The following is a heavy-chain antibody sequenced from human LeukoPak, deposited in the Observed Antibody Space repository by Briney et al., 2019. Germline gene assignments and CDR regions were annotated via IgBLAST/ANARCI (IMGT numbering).Heavy chain of an antibody. V-gene: IGHV3-30*19. Sequence: GGSLRLSCAASGFTFSSYGMHWVRQAPGKGLEWVAVISYDGSNKYYADSVKGRFTISRDNSKNTLYLQMNSLRAEDTAVYYCARGALSGPQWADAFDIWGQGTMVTVSS. CDR2: ISYDGSNK. CDR3: ARGALSGPQWADAFDI. J-gene: IGHJ3*02. CDR1: GFTFSSYG. D-gene: IGHD1-26*01.